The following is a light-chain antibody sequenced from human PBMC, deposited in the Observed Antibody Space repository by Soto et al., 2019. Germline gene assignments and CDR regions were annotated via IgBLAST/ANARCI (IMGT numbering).Light chain of an antibody. CDR1: QSVGSTY. CDR2: GAS. CDR3: QQYGGSWT. V-gene: IGKV3-20*01. Sequence: EIVLTQSPGTLSLSPGERATLSCRASQSVGSTYLAWYQQRPGQPPRLLMYGASSRATGTPDRFSGSGSGADFTLTISRLEPEDFAVYYCQQYGGSWTFGQGTKVEIK. J-gene: IGKJ1*01.